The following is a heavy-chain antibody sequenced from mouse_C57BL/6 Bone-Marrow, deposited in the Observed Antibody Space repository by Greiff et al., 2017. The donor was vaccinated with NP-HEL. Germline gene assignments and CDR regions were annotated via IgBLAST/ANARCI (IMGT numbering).Heavy chain of an antibody. J-gene: IGHJ2*01. CDR2: FYPGSGSI. CDR1: GYTFTEYT. V-gene: IGHV1-62-2*01. D-gene: IGHD2-4*01. Sequence: QVQLQQSGAELVKPGASVKLSCKASGYTFTEYTIHWVKQRSGQGLEWIGWFYPGSGSIKYNEKFKDKATLTADKSSSTVYMELSRLTSEDSAVDFCARHEDGLRRRGHYFDYWGQGTTLTVSS. CDR3: ARHEDGLRRRGHYFDY.